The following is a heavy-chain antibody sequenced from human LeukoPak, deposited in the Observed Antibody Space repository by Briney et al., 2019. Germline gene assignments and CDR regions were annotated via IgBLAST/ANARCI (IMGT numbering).Heavy chain of an antibody. CDR1: GFTFSSYS. CDR3: AKDLGGWETHSSDY. Sequence: PGGSLRLSCAASGFTFSSYSMNWVRQAPGKGLEWVSSISSSSSYIYYADSVKGRFTISRDNAKNSLYLQMNSLRAEDTAVYYCAKDLGGWETHSSDYWGQGTLVTVSS. V-gene: IGHV3-21*04. D-gene: IGHD6-19*01. CDR2: ISSSSSYI. J-gene: IGHJ4*02.